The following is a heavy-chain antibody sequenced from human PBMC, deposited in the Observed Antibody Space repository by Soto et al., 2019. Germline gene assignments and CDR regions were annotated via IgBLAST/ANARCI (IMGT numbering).Heavy chain of an antibody. CDR3: AKRGAAYYYDSSGYYAFYFDH. CDR2: IGGRGDNT. V-gene: IGHV3-23*01. Sequence: GGSLRLSCAASGLTFSNYAMSWVRQAPGKGLEWVSSIGGRGDNTYYADSVEGRFTISRDNSKNTLYLQMNSLRVEDTAVYYCAKRGAAYYYDSSGYYAFYFDHWGQRALVTVSS. CDR1: GLTFSNYA. D-gene: IGHD3-22*01. J-gene: IGHJ4*02.